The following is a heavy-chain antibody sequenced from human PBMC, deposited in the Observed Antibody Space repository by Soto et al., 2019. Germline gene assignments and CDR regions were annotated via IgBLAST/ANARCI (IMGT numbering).Heavy chain of an antibody. CDR2: ISYDESNK. CDR3: AKDRGADGGFGY. J-gene: IGHJ4*02. D-gene: IGHD6-19*01. V-gene: IGHV3-30*18. Sequence: QVQLVESGGGVVQPGRSLRLSCAASGFTFSTYGMTWVRQAPGKGLEWVAVISYDESNKYYADSVKGRFTISRDNSKNTLYLQMNSLRTEDTAVYYCAKDRGADGGFGYWGQGTLVTVSS. CDR1: GFTFSTYG.